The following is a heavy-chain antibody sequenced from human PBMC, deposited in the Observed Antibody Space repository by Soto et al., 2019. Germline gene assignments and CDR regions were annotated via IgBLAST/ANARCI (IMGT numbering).Heavy chain of an antibody. CDR3: ARVVTRSYYYYYGMDV. CDR2: IYHSGST. V-gene: IGHV4-4*02. J-gene: IGHJ6*02. CDR1: GGSISSSNW. D-gene: IGHD4-4*01. Sequence: SEILSLTCAVSGGSISSSNWWSWVRQPPGKGLEWIGEIYHSGSTNYNPSLKSRVTISVDKSKNQFSLKLSSVTAADTAVYYCARVVTRSYYYYYGMDVWGQGTTVTVSS.